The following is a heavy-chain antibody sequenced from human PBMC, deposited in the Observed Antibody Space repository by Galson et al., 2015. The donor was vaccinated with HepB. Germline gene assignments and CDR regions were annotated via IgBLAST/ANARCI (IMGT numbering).Heavy chain of an antibody. CDR1: GFTFSSYG. CDR2: ISYDGSNK. D-gene: IGHD2-2*02. Sequence: SLRLSCAASGFTFSSYGMHWVRQAPGKGLEWVAVISYDGSNKYYADSVKGRFTISRDNSKNTLYLQMNSLRAEDTAVYYCAKELPDIVVVPAAIFVGSAFDIWGQGTMVTVSS. J-gene: IGHJ3*02. CDR3: AKELPDIVVVPAAIFVGSAFDI. V-gene: IGHV3-30*18.